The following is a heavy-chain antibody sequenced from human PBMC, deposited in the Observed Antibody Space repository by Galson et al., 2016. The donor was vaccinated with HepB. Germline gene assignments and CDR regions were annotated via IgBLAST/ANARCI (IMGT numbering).Heavy chain of an antibody. V-gene: IGHV3-53*04. D-gene: IGHD1-26*01. J-gene: IGHJ4*02. Sequence: SLRLSCAASGFTFSRYAMTWVRQAPGKGLEWVSSIYSGDRTYYPDSVKGRFTISRHNSKNTLYLQVNSRRTEDTAVYYCVRSAYSGSYFDYWCQGTLVTVSS. CDR1: GFTFSRYA. CDR2: IYSGDRT. CDR3: VRSAYSGSYFDY.